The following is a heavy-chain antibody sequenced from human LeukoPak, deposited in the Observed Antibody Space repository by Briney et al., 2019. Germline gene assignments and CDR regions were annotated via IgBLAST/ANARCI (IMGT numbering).Heavy chain of an antibody. V-gene: IGHV3-33*01. CDR3: ARDFYDSSGYYYYYYGMDV. CDR2: ILYDGSNK. D-gene: IGHD3-22*01. CDR1: GFTFTDYG. J-gene: IGHJ6*02. Sequence: GGSLRLSCAASGFTFTDYGMHWVRQAPGKGLEWVAFILYDGSNKYYADSVKGRFTISRDNSKNTLYLQMNSLRAEDTAVYYCARDFYDSSGYYYYYYGMDVWGQGTTVTVSS.